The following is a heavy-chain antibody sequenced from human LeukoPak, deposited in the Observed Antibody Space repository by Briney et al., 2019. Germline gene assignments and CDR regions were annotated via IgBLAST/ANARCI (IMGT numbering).Heavy chain of an antibody. CDR2: ISGSSGYT. Sequence: PGGSLRLSCAASGFTFSDYYMSWIRQAPGKGQKWVSYISGSSGYTNYADSVKGRFTISRDNAKNSLYLQVNSLRAEDTAVYYCAGMITDYFDYWGQGTLVTVSS. CDR3: AGMITDYFDY. J-gene: IGHJ4*02. D-gene: IGHD3-16*01. CDR1: GFTFSDYY. V-gene: IGHV3-11*06.